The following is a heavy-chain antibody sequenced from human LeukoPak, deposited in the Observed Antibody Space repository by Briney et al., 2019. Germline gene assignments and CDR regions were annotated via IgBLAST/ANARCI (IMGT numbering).Heavy chain of an antibody. J-gene: IGHJ4*02. Sequence: GGSLRLSCAASGFTFSSYAMSWVRQAPGKGLEWVSAISGSGGSTYYADSVKGRFTISRDNSKNTLYLQMNSLRAEDTAIYYCAKGSHQRGLYYFDYWGQGTLVTVSS. V-gene: IGHV3-23*01. D-gene: IGHD1-1*01. CDR3: AKGSHQRGLYYFDY. CDR1: GFTFSSYA. CDR2: ISGSGGST.